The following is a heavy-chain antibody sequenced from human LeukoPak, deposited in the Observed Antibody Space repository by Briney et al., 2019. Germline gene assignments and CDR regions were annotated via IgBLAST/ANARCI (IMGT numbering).Heavy chain of an antibody. CDR3: AKDDSSGAGDPDAFDI. CDR1: GFTSSSYA. J-gene: IGHJ3*02. D-gene: IGHD6-19*01. Sequence: GGSLRLSCAASGFTSSSYAMSWVRQAPGKGLGWVSAISGSGGSTYYADSVKGRFTISRDNSKNTLYLQMNSLRAEDTAVYYCAKDDSSGAGDPDAFDIWGQGTMVTVSS. V-gene: IGHV3-23*01. CDR2: ISGSGGST.